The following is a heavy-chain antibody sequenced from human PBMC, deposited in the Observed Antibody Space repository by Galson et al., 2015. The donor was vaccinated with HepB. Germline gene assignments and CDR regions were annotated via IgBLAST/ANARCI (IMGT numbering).Heavy chain of an antibody. CDR2: IIPIFGTA. V-gene: IGHV1-69*13. CDR1: GGTFSSYA. Sequence: SVKVSCKASGGTFSSYAISWVRQAPGQGLEWMGGIIPIFGTANYAQKFQGRVTITADESTSTAYMELSSLRSEDTAVYYCASSTSSEPQLAHYYYYYMDVWGKGTTVTVSS. D-gene: IGHD6-6*01. CDR3: ASSTSSEPQLAHYYYYYMDV. J-gene: IGHJ6*03.